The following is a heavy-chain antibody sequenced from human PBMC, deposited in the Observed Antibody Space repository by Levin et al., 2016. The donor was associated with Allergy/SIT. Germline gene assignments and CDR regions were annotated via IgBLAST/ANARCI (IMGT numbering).Heavy chain of an antibody. D-gene: IGHD2-21*01. CDR1: GGSVNSGGFY. J-gene: IGHJ4*02. Sequence: SETLSLTCTVSGGSVNSGGFYWSWIRQPPGRGLEWIGYIYYGASTNYNPSLKSRVTLSIDTSENQFSLNLNSVTAADTAVYYCAKLHGSEDSDGYSPYFDFWGQGTLVTVSS. CDR3: AKLHGSEDSDGYSPYFDF. CDR2: IYYGAST. V-gene: IGHV4-61*08.